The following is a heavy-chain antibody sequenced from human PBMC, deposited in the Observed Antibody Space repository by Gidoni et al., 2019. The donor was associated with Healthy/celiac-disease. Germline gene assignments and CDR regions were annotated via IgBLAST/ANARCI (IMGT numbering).Heavy chain of an antibody. Sequence: PGASVKVSCKASGYTFTSYYMHWVRQAPGQGLEWMGIINPSGGSTSYAQKFQGRVTMTRDTSTSTVYMELSSLRAEDTAVYYCARGPFYEYVWGSYLDYWGQGALVTVSS. CDR2: INPSGGST. CDR1: GYTFTSYY. V-gene: IGHV1-46*01. CDR3: ARGPFYEYVWGSYLDY. D-gene: IGHD3-16*01. J-gene: IGHJ4*02.